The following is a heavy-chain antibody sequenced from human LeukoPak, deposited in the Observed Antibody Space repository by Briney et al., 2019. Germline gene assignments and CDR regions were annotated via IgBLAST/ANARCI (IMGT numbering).Heavy chain of an antibody. D-gene: IGHD6-19*01. Sequence: PSETLSLTCTLSGGSLSSYYSSCIRQPPGEGRGWIGYIYYSGTTNYNPTLKTRVPISVDTSKTQLSLNLTSVPAPTPPSSYFAGGTRSGWYAFDSCGEGALVTVSS. CDR3: AGGTRSGWYAFDS. CDR1: GGSLSSYY. CDR2: IYYSGTT. V-gene: IGHV4-59*01. J-gene: IGHJ4*02.